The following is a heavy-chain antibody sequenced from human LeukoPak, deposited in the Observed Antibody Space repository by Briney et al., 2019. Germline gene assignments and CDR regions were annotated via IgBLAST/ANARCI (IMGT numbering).Heavy chain of an antibody. D-gene: IGHD3-10*01. CDR2: IYYSGST. CDR3: VGFREAFYI. V-gene: IGHV4-39*01. Sequence: PSETLSLTCTVSGGSISSSSYYWGWIRQPPGKGLEWIGSIYYSGSTYYNPSLKSRVTISVDTSKNQFSLKLSSVTAADTAVYYCVGFREAFYILGQGTMVNVSS. CDR1: GGSISSSSYY. J-gene: IGHJ3*02.